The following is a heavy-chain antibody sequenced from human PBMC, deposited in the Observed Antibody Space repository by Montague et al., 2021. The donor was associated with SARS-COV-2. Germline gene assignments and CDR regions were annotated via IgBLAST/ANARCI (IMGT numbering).Heavy chain of an antibody. J-gene: IGHJ3*02. D-gene: IGHD1/OR15-1a*01. CDR1: GGSISSSSYY. CDR2: IYYSGST. Sequence: SETLSLTCTVSGGSISSSSYYWGWIRQPPGKGLEWIGSIYYSGSTWYNPSLKSRVTISIDTSKNHFSLRLSSVTAADSAVFYCARWGLNNAFDIWGLGTMITISS. V-gene: IGHV4-39*02. CDR3: ARWGLNNAFDI.